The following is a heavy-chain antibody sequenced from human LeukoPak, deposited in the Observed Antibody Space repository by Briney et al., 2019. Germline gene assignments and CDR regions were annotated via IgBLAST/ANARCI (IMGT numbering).Heavy chain of an antibody. D-gene: IGHD2/OR15-2a*01. CDR1: GDSISSGDHY. V-gene: IGHV4-30-4*01. Sequence: SETLSLTCTVSGDSISSGDHYWSWIRQPPGKGLKWIGYIHYSGSTYYNPSLKSRLIMSVDMSKNQFSLSLNSLTAADSAVYYCARAAADENSWYFFDYWGQGTLVTVSS. J-gene: IGHJ4*02. CDR3: ARAAADENSWYFFDY. CDR2: IHYSGST.